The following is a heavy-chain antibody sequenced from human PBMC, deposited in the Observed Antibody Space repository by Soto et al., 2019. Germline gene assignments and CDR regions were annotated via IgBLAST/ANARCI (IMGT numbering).Heavy chain of an antibody. CDR3: ARVPSSSWHYYYGMDV. CDR2: ISGSGGIT. V-gene: IGHV3-23*01. CDR1: GITFTSYA. D-gene: IGHD6-13*01. J-gene: IGHJ6*02. Sequence: GGSLRLSCAASGITFTSYAMSWVRQAPGKGLEWVSVISGSGGITYYADSVKGRFTISRDSSKNTLYLQMNSLRAEDTAVYYCARVPSSSWHYYYGMDVWGQGTTVTVSS.